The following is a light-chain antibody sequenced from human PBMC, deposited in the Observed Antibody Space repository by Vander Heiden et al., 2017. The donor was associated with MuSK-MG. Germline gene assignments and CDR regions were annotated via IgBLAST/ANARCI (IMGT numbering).Light chain of an antibody. CDR2: VAS. CDR1: QSVSSN. V-gene: IGKV3-15*01. J-gene: IGKJ1*01. Sequence: EIVMTQSPATLSVSPGERATLSCRASQSVSSNLAWYQQIPGQAPRLLIYVASTMANGIPARFSGSGSGTEFTLTISSLQSEDFAVYYWQQYNNWHTFGQGTKVEIK. CDR3: QQYNNWHT.